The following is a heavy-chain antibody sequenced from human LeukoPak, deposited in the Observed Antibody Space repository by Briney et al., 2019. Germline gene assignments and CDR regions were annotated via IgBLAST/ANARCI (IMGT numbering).Heavy chain of an antibody. J-gene: IGHJ4*02. CDR2: IIPILGIA. CDR3: ARDREVVPAAFDY. D-gene: IGHD2-2*01. CDR1: GGTFSSYA. Sequence: SVKVSCKASGGTFSSYAISWVRLAPGQGLEWMGRIIPILGIANYAQKFQGRVTITADKSTSTAYMELSSLRSEDTAAYYCARDREVVPAAFDYWGQGTLVTVSS. V-gene: IGHV1-69*04.